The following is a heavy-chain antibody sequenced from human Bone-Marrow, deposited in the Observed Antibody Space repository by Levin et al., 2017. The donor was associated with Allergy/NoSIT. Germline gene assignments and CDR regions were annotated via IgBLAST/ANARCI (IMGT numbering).Heavy chain of an antibody. CDR2: INPKSGDT. Sequence: ASVKVSCKTSGYTFSGYYVHWVRQAPGQGLEWMGWINPKSGDTKFAQKLQGRVTMTRDTSINTAYMDLSRLRSDQPAVYYCARDVADGYCCGETCYYFDSWGQGTRLTVSS. D-gene: IGHD2-15*01. CDR3: ARDVADGYCCGETCYYFDS. CDR1: GYTFSGYY. J-gene: IGHJ4*02. V-gene: IGHV1-2*02.